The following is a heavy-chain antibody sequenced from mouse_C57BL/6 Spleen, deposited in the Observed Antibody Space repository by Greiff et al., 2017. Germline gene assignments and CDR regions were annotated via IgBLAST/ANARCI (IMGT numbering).Heavy chain of an antibody. CDR1: GFTFNTYA. V-gene: IGHV10-3*01. J-gene: IGHJ1*03. CDR2: IRSKSSNYAT. D-gene: IGHD1-1*01. Sequence: EVQGVESGGGLVQPKGSLKLSCAASGFTFNTYAMHWVRQAPGKGLEWVARIRSKSSNYATYYAYSVKDRFTISRDASQSMLYLQMNHLKTEDTAMYYCVRDREYYGSSYWYCDVWGTGTTVTVSS. CDR3: VRDREYYGSSYWYCDV.